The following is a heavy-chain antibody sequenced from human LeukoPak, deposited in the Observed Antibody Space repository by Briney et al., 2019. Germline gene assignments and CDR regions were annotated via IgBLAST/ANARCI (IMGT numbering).Heavy chain of an antibody. D-gene: IGHD2-15*01. Sequence: PGGSLRLSCAASGFTFSSYAMSWVRQAPGKGLEWVSAISGSGGSTYYADSVKGRFTISRDNSKNTLHLQMNSLRAEDTAVYYCASEIVVVVAATDDGDDYWGQGTLVTVSS. CDR2: ISGSGGST. CDR1: GFTFSSYA. V-gene: IGHV3-23*01. J-gene: IGHJ4*02. CDR3: ASEIVVVVAATDDGDDY.